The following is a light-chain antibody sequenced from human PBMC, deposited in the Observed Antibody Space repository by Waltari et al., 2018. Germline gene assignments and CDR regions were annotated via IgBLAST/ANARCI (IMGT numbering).Light chain of an antibody. V-gene: IGKV3-15*01. Sequence: DIVMTQSPATLSVSAGERVTLSCRASQSISNNLGWYQQKPGQAPRLLSYGASTRATGIPARFSGSGSVTEFTLTITSMQSEDSAVYYCQHYNNWPLTFGPGTKVNIK. J-gene: IGKJ3*01. CDR2: GAS. CDR1: QSISNN. CDR3: QHYNNWPLT.